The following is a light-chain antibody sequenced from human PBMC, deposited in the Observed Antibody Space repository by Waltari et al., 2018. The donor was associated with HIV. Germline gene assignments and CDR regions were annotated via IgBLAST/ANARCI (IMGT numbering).Light chain of an antibody. V-gene: IGLV1-47*01. Sequence: QSVLTQPPSTSGTPGQTVTISCSGSTSNIGSNFVYWYQQLPGTAPTLLICGDDQRPSGVPDRFSVSKSGTSASLAISGLLSEDEAEYYCATWDDSLSGVLFGGGTKLTVL. J-gene: IGLJ3*02. CDR1: TSNIGSNF. CDR2: GDD. CDR3: ATWDDSLSGVL.